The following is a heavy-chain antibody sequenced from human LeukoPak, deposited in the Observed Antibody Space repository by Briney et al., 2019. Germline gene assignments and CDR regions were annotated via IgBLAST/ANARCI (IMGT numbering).Heavy chain of an antibody. CDR1: GGSISSGGYS. J-gene: IGHJ4*02. CDR3: ARSGSFPDY. D-gene: IGHD3-10*01. Sequence: SETLSLTCAVSGGSISSGGYSWSWIRQPPGKGLEWIGYIYHSGSTYYNPSLKSRVTISVDRSKNQFSLKLSSVTAADTAVYYCARSGSFPDYWGQGTLVTVSS. CDR2: IYHSGST. V-gene: IGHV4-30-2*01.